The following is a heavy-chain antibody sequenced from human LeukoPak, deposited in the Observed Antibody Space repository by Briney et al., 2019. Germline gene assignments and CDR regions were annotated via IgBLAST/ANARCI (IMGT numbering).Heavy chain of an antibody. CDR2: INPSGGST. CDR1: GYTFTSYY. V-gene: IGHV1-46*01. CDR3: ARVLPSGWPYNWFDP. D-gene: IGHD6-19*01. J-gene: IGHJ5*02. Sequence: ATLNVSCKASGYTFTSYYMHWVRHGPREGLERMWIINPSGGSTSNAQNFKGRVTMTSDTSTSTVYMELSSLRAEDTAVYYCARVLPSGWPYNWFDPWGQGTLVTVSS.